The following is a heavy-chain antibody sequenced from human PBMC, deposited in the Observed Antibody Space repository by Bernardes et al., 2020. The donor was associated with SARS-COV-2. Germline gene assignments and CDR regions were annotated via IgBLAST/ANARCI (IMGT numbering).Heavy chain of an antibody. CDR1: GFTFSVYT. V-gene: IGHV3-21*01. Sequence: GGSLRLSCVASGFTFSVYTLNWVRQAPGKGLEWVSSITSKTDIYYADSVRGRFTISRDNAKSSLFLHMTGLSADDTAFYYCARDSGHTSSDLDYCGQGTLVTVSS. D-gene: IGHD2-2*01. J-gene: IGHJ4*02. CDR3: ARDSGHTSSDLDY. CDR2: ITSKTDI.